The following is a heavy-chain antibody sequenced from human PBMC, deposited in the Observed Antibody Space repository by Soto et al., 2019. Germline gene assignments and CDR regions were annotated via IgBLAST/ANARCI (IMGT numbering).Heavy chain of an antibody. CDR3: ARGGGRFLEWPYYGMDV. J-gene: IGHJ6*02. Sequence: GGSLRLSCAASGFTFSSYAMHWVRQAPGKGLEWVAVISYDGSNKYYADSVKGRFTISRDNSKNTLYLQMNSLRAEDTAVYYCARGGGRFLEWPYYGMDVWGQGTTVTVSS. CDR1: GFTFSSYA. CDR2: ISYDGSNK. V-gene: IGHV3-30-3*01. D-gene: IGHD3-3*01.